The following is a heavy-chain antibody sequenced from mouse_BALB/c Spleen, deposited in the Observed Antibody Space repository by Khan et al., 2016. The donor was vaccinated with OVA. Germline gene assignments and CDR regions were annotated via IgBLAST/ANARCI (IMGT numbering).Heavy chain of an antibody. Sequence: QVQLQQPGAELMKAGASVKMSCKASGYTFTSYWMHWVKQRLGQGLEWFAETNPTNGRTYYNEKFKSKATLTVDKSSSTAYMLLSGPTFEDSAVYYCARIKKIVATYFDYWGQGTTLTVSS. CDR1: GYTFTSYW. D-gene: IGHD1-1*01. J-gene: IGHJ2*01. CDR3: ARIKKIVATYFDY. CDR2: TNPTNGRT. V-gene: IGHV1S81*02.